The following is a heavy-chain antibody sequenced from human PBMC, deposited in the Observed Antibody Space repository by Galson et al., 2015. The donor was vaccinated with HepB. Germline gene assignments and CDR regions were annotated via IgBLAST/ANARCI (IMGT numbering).Heavy chain of an antibody. D-gene: IGHD2-2*02. V-gene: IGHV3-23*01. CDR3: AKQGCTPSRCYINW. J-gene: IGHJ4*02. CDR1: GFSFSSYA. Sequence: SLRLSCAASGFSFSSYAMGWVRQAPGKGLQWVSAISGSDGSTYYTDSVKGRFTISRDNSKNTLYLQMNSLRAEDTAVYYCAKQGCTPSRCYINWWGQGTLVTVSS. CDR2: ISGSDGST.